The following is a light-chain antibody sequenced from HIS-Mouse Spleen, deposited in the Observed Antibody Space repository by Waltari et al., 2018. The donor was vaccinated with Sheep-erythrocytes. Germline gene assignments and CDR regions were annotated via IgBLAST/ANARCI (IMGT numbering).Light chain of an antibody. Sequence: QSALTQPRSVSGSPGQSVTISCTGTRRDFVGYNNVSWYQQHPGKSPKLMIYDVSKRPSGVPDRFSGSKSGNTASLTISGLQAEDEADYYCCSYAGSYTWVFGGGTKLTVL. J-gene: IGLJ3*02. CDR1: RRDFVGYNN. CDR3: CSYAGSYTWV. CDR2: DVS. V-gene: IGLV2-11*01.